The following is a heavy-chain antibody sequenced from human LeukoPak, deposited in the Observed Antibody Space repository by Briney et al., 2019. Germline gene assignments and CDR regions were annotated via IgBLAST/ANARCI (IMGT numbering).Heavy chain of an antibody. CDR3: AKDYYDSSGTFDDYQNFDY. J-gene: IGHJ4*02. D-gene: IGHD3-22*01. CDR2: ISGSGGST. CDR1: GFTFSSYA. V-gene: IGHV3-23*01. Sequence: GGSLRLSCAASGFTFSSYAMSWVRQAPGKGLEWVSAISGSGGSTYYADSVKGRFTISRDNSKNTLYLQMNSLRAEDTAVYYCAKDYYDSSGTFDDYQNFDYWGQGTLVTVSS.